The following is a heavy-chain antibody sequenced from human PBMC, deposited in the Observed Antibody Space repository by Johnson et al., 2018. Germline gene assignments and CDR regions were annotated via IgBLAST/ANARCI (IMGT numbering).Heavy chain of an antibody. D-gene: IGHD6-19*01. J-gene: IGHJ4*02. CDR1: GFTFSSYW. CDR3: AREGYSSGWYYFDY. V-gene: IGHV3-74*01. CDR2: INSDGSST. Sequence: VQLQESGGGLVQXGGSLRLXCAASGFTFSSYWMQWVRQAPGKGLVWVSRINSDGSSTSYADSVKGRFTISRDNAKNTLYLQMNSLRAEDTAVYYCAREGYSSGWYYFDYWGQGTLVTVSS.